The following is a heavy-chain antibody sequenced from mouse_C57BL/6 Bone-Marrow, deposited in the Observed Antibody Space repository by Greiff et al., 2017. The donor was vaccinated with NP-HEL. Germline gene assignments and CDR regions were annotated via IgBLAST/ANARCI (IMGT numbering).Heavy chain of an antibody. CDR1: GFNIKDDY. J-gene: IGHJ1*03. V-gene: IGHV14-4*01. D-gene: IGHD2-1*01. CDR2: IDPENGDT. Sequence: EVQLQQSGAELVRPGASVKLSCTASGFNIKDDYMHWVKQRPEQGLEWIGWIDPENGDTEYASKFQGKATITADTSSNTAYLQLSSLTSEDTAVYYCTTERNSGYFDVWGTGTTVTVSS. CDR3: TTERNSGYFDV.